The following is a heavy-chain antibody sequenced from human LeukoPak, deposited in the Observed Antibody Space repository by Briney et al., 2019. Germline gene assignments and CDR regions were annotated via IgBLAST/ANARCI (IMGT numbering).Heavy chain of an antibody. V-gene: IGHV3-23*01. D-gene: IGHD3-22*01. CDR2: TSGSGGST. CDR3: AKVIYDSSGYYSLYYYGMDV. Sequence: PGGSLRLSCAASGFTFSSYAMSWVRQAPGKGLEWVSATSGSGGSTYYADSVKGRFTISRDNSKNTLYLQMNSLRAEDTAVYYCAKVIYDSSGYYSLYYYGMDVWGQGTTVTVSS. CDR1: GFTFSSYA. J-gene: IGHJ6*02.